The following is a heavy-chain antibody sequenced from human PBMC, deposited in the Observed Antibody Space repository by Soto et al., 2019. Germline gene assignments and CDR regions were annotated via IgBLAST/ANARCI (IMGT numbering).Heavy chain of an antibody. D-gene: IGHD4-17*01. CDR1: GGSISSYY. V-gene: IGHV4-4*07. CDR2: IYTSGST. Sequence: SETLCLTCPVSGGSISSYYGSWIRHPAGKGLEWIGRIYTSGSTNYNPSLKSRVTMSVDTSKNQFSLKLSSVTAADTAVYYCARVNGDSNFDYWGQGTLATVSS. CDR3: ARVNGDSNFDY. J-gene: IGHJ4*02.